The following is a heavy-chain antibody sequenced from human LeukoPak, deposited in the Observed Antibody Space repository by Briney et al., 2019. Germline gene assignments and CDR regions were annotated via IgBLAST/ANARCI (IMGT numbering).Heavy chain of an antibody. Sequence: SVKVSCKASGGTFSSYAISWVRQAPGQGLEWMGGVIPNSGTTNYTQRFQGRVTIIADESTSTAYMELNSLISEDTAVYYCARSTPIVRYCSGGGCNEAGYYYYGMDVWGQGTTVTVSS. V-gene: IGHV1-69*13. D-gene: IGHD2-15*01. CDR1: GGTFSSYA. J-gene: IGHJ6*02. CDR2: VIPNSGTT. CDR3: ARSTPIVRYCSGGGCNEAGYYYYGMDV.